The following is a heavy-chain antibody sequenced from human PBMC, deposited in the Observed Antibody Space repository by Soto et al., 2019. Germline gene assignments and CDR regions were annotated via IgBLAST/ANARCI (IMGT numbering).Heavy chain of an antibody. Sequence: EVKLLESGGGLVQPGGSLRLSSAASGLTFGSYAMSWVRQAPGKGLEWVSAISGSGGTTYYADSVRGRFTISRDNSENTLYLQMNSLRADDTAVYYCAKDSPSHVGGWELPFDYWGQGTLVTVSS. J-gene: IGHJ4*02. CDR1: GLTFGSYA. CDR2: ISGSGGTT. D-gene: IGHD2-21*01. V-gene: IGHV3-23*01. CDR3: AKDSPSHVGGWELPFDY.